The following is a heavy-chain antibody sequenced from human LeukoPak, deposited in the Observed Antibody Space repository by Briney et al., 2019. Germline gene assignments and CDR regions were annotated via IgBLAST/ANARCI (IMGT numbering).Heavy chain of an antibody. CDR2: KYYSGST. CDR3: ARGRSYGFDFDS. CDR1: GVSINTCCYY. Sequence: SETLSLTCDVSGVSINTCCYYWTWIRRPPGKGLEGIGYKYYSGSTRYNSSLRSRLTISLDTSKNQFSLRLTSVTAADTAVYYCARGRSYGFDFDSWGPGTLVIVSS. V-gene: IGHV4-61*01. J-gene: IGHJ4*02. D-gene: IGHD5-18*01.